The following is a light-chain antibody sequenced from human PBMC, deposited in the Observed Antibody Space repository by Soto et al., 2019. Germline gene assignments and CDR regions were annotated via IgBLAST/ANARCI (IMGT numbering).Light chain of an antibody. CDR3: QQRSNWPPIT. Sequence: EIVLTQSPATVSLSPGETATLSCRASQSVSSVLAWYHQKPGQVPRLLIYAASNRATGIPARFSGSGSGTDFTLTISNLEPEDFAVYYCQQRSNWPPITFGQGTRLEIK. CDR1: QSVSSV. V-gene: IGKV3-11*01. CDR2: AAS. J-gene: IGKJ5*01.